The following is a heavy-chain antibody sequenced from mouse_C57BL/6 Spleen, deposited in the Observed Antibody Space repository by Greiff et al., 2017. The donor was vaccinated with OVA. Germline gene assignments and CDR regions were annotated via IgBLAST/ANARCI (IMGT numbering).Heavy chain of an antibody. CDR1: GFSLTSYG. D-gene: IGHD4-1*02. J-gene: IGHJ4*01. Sequence: VQLVESGPGLVQPSQSLSITCTVSGFSLTSYGVHWVRQSPGKGLEWLGVIWRGGSTDYNAAFMSRLSITKDNSKSQVFFKMNSLQADDTAIYYCAPQLGRDYYAMDYWGQGTSVTVSS. V-gene: IGHV2-5*01. CDR2: IWRGGST. CDR3: APQLGRDYYAMDY.